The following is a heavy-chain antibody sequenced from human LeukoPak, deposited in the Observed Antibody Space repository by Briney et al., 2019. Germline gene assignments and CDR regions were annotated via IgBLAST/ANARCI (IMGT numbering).Heavy chain of an antibody. J-gene: IGHJ4*02. V-gene: IGHV1-18*01. CDR2: ISAYNGNT. Sequence: ASVKVSCKASGYTFTSYGISWVRQAPGQGLEWMGCISAYNGNTNYAQKLQGRVTMTTDTSTSTAYMELRSLRSDDTAVYYCARDSHYDILTGDRKPLDYWGQGTLVTVSS. CDR1: GYTFTSYG. CDR3: ARDSHYDILTGDRKPLDY. D-gene: IGHD3-9*01.